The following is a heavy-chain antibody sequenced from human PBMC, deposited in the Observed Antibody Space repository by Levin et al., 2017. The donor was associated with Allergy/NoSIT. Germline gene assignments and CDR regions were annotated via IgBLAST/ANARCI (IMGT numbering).Heavy chain of an antibody. D-gene: IGHD3-10*01. CDR3: ARDDAMVRGVILYY. V-gene: IGHV3-74*01. J-gene: IGHJ4*02. CDR2: INGDGSDT. Sequence: GESLKISCAASGFTFSSYWMHWVRQAPGKGLVWVSHINGDGSDTGYADSVKGRFTISRDNAKNTLYLQMNSLRAEDTAMYYCARDDAMVRGVILYYWGQGILVTVSS. CDR1: GFTFSSYW.